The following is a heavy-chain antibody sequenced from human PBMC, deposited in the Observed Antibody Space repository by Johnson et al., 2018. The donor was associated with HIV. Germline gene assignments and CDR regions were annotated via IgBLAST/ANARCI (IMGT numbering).Heavy chain of an antibody. CDR3: ASEYSYGSHDAFDI. CDR1: GFTFSRYG. CDR2: IWYDGSNK. J-gene: IGHJ3*02. V-gene: IGHV3-33*01. D-gene: IGHD5-18*01. Sequence: QVQLVESGGGVVQPGRSLRLSCAASGFTFSRYGMHWVRQAPGKGLEWVAVIWYDGSNKYYADSVKGRFTISRDNSKNTLYLQMKSLRAEDTAVYYCASEYSYGSHDAFDIWGQGTMVTVSS.